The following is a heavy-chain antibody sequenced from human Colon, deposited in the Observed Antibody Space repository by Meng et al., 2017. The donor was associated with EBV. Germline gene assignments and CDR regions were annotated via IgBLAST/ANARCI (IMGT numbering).Heavy chain of an antibody. V-gene: IGHV4-34*01. Sequence: VHLPPLGAGLLKPSETLSLTCAVYGGSFSGYYWSWIRQPPEKGLEWIGEINHSGSTNYNPSLKSRVTISVDTSKKQFSLKLSSVTAADTAVYYCARGPGGSYYLYYFDYWGQGTLVTVSS. CDR3: ARGPGGSYYLYYFDY. CDR2: INHSGST. D-gene: IGHD1-26*01. J-gene: IGHJ4*02. CDR1: GGSFSGYY.